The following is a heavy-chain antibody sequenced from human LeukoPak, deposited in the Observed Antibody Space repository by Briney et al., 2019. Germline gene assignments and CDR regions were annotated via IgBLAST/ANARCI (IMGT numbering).Heavy chain of an antibody. CDR1: GFTFSNHG. V-gene: IGHV3-23*01. Sequence: LGGTLRLSCAASGFTFSNHGMSWVRQAPGKGPEWVSGIRGSGFSTDYADSVKGRFTISRDNSKNTLYLQMNSLRVEDTAVYYCAKAGFYDILTDGLDIWGQGTMVIVSS. J-gene: IGHJ3*02. D-gene: IGHD3-9*01. CDR2: IRGSGFST. CDR3: AKAGFYDILTDGLDI.